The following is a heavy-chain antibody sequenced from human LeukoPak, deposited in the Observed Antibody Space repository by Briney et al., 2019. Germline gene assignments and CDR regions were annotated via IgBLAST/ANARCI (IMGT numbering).Heavy chain of an antibody. CDR2: ISFDGTNK. CDR3: ARDMYDNGWSSFDY. J-gene: IGHJ4*02. Sequence: GRSLRISCPAYGFTFSNDAMHCVRHAPCKGLEWVAVISFDGTNKYYVNSVKGRFTISRDNSKNTLYLQMNSLRAEDTALYYCARDMYDNGWSSFDYWGQGTLVTVSS. D-gene: IGHD3-10*01. CDR1: GFTFSNDA. V-gene: IGHV3-30-3*01.